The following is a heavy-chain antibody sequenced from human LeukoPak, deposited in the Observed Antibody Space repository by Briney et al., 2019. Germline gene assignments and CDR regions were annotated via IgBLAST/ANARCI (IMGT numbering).Heavy chain of an antibody. Sequence: ASVKVSCKASGYTFTSYGISWVRQAPGQGLEWMGWISAYNGITNYAQKLQGRVTMTTDTSTSTAYMELRSLRSDDAAVYYCARVEILGSSSGGWFDPWGQGTLVTVSS. V-gene: IGHV1-18*01. J-gene: IGHJ5*02. CDR1: GYTFTSYG. CDR3: ARVEILGSSSGGWFDP. CDR2: ISAYNGIT. D-gene: IGHD6-6*01.